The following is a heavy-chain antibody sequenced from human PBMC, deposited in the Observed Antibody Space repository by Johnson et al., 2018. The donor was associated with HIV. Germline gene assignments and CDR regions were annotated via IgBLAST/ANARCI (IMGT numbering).Heavy chain of an antibody. D-gene: IGHD6-19*01. J-gene: IGHJ3*02. CDR2: IYSDGSDT. V-gene: IGHV3-74*03. CDR3: ARKQWLTKISSDAFDI. CDR1: GFTFSNYW. Sequence: VQLVESGGGSVQPGGSLRLSCAASGFTFSNYWMHWVRQAPGKGLVWVSRIYSDGSDTTYADSVKGRFTISRDNAKNTLYRQMNSLRAEDTAVYYCARKQWLTKISSDAFDIWGQGTMVTVSS.